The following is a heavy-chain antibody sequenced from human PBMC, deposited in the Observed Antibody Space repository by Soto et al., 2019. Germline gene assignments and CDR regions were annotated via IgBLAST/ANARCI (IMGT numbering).Heavy chain of an antibody. CDR2: MYYSGST. CDR3: ARDHRYCSTTSCHPYGMDV. J-gene: IGHJ6*02. CDR1: GGSVSSDSYY. D-gene: IGHD2-2*01. V-gene: IGHV4-61*01. Sequence: PSETLSLTCTVSGGSVSSDSYYWSWIRQPPGKGLEWIGYMYYSGSTNYNPSLKSRVTISVDTFKNQFSLKLSSVTAADTAVYYCARDHRYCSTTSCHPYGMDVWGQGTTVTVSS.